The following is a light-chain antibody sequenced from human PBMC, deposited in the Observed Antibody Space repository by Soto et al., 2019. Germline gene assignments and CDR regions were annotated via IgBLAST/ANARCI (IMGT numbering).Light chain of an antibody. V-gene: IGLV1-40*01. CDR2: GNS. CDR3: QSYDSSVSGHVV. J-gene: IGLJ2*01. CDR1: SSNIGAGYD. Sequence: QSVLTQPPSVSGAPGQRVTISCTGSSSNIGAGYDVHWYRQLPGTAPKLLIYGNSNRPSGVPDRFSGSKSGTSASLAITGLQAEDEADYYCQSYDSSVSGHVVFGGGTKLTVL.